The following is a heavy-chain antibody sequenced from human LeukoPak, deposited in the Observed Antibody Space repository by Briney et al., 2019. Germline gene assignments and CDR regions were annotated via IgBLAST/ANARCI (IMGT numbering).Heavy chain of an antibody. V-gene: IGHV1-2*02. J-gene: IGHJ6*03. CDR2: INPNSGGT. CDR1: GYTFTGYY. CDR3: ARGADTAMSIWEDILTGWYPYDYYYYMDV. Sequence: GASVRVSCKASGYTFTGYYMHWVRQAPGQGLEGMGWINPNSGGTNYAQEFQGRVTMTRDMSTSTVYMELSSLRSEDTAVYYCARGADTAMSIWEDILTGWYPYDYYYYMDVWGKGTTVTVSS. D-gene: IGHD3-9*01.